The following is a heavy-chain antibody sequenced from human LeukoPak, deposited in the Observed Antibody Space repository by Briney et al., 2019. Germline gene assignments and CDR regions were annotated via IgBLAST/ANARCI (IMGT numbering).Heavy chain of an antibody. J-gene: IGHJ4*02. D-gene: IGHD3-10*01. CDR3: AKLFYYGSGSFIFDC. CDR1: GFTFSSYA. Sequence: GPLRLSCAASGFTFSSYAMTWVRQAPGKGLEWVSSISDSAGNTCYPDSVKGRFTISRDNSKNTLLLQMNSLGAEDTAVYYCAKLFYYGSGSFIFDCWGQGTLVTVSS. V-gene: IGHV3-23*01. CDR2: ISDSAGNT.